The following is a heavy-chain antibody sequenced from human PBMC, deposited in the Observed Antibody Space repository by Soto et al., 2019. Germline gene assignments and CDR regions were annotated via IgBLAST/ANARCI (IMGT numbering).Heavy chain of an antibody. CDR3: ARDGEGYKFVDY. CDR1: GYTFTSYG. J-gene: IGHJ4*02. Sequence: ASVKVSCKASGYTFTSYGISWVRQAPGQGLEWMGWISAYNGNTNYAQKLQGRVTMTTDTSTSTAYMELRSLRAEDTAVYYCARDGEGYKFVDYWGQGTLVTVSS. D-gene: IGHD5-12*01. CDR2: ISAYNGNT. V-gene: IGHV1-18*01.